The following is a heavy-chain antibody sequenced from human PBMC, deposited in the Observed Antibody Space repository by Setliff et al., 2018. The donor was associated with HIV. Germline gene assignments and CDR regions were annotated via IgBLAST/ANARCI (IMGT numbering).Heavy chain of an antibody. J-gene: IGHJ4*02. D-gene: IGHD6-19*01. CDR2: IYYSGST. Sequence: SETLSLTCSVSGYSIISDSYCWGWIRQPPGKGLEWIGYIYYSGSTNYNPSLKSRVAISVDTSKNQFSLKLSSVTAADTAFYYCARLPGDRYSIAWDYYIDYWGQGTLVTVSS. CDR1: GYSIISDSYC. V-gene: IGHV4-61*05. CDR3: ARLPGDRYSIAWDYYIDY.